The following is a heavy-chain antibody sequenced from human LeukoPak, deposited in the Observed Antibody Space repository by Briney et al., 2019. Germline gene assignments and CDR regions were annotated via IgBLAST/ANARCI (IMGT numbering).Heavy chain of an antibody. CDR1: GFTFRSYG. Sequence: GRSLRLSCAASGFTFRSYGMHWVRQAPGKGLEWVAITSFDGRNKYYADSVKGRFTISRDNSENTLYLQMNSLRVEDTAVYYCAKEGYYGSGSYIPHFDYWGQGTLVTVSS. V-gene: IGHV3-30*18. J-gene: IGHJ4*02. CDR2: TSFDGRNK. D-gene: IGHD3-10*01. CDR3: AKEGYYGSGSYIPHFDY.